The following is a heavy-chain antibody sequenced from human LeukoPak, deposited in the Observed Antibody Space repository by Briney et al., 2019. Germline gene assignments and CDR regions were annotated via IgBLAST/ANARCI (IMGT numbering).Heavy chain of an antibody. D-gene: IGHD5-18*01. J-gene: IGHJ5*02. CDR1: GGSISSGDYY. CDR2: IYYSGST. CDR3: ARGGARRQLGYNWFDP. Sequence: SQTLSLTCTVSGGSISSGDYYWGWIRQPPGKGLEWIGYIYYSGSTYYNPSLKSRVTISVDTSKNQFSLKLSSVTAADTAVYYCARGGARRQLGYNWFDPWGQGTLVTVSS. V-gene: IGHV4-30-4*01.